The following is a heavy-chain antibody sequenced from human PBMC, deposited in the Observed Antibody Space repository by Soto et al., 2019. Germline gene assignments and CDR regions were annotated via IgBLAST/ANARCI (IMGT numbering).Heavy chain of an antibody. J-gene: IGHJ3*02. CDR2: IYYSGST. V-gene: IGHV4-59*01. D-gene: IGHD4-17*01. Sequence: TSETLSLTCTVSGGSISSYYWSWIRQPPGKGLEWIGYIYYSGSTNYNPSLKSRVTISVDTSKNQFSLKLSSVTAADTAVYYCARFEWTTVVTSSAFDIWGQGTMVTVSS. CDR1: GGSISSYY. CDR3: ARFEWTTVVTSSAFDI.